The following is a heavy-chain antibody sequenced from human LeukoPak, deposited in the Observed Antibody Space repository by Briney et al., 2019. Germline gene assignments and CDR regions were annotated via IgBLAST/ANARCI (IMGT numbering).Heavy chain of an antibody. V-gene: IGHV3-30*02. D-gene: IGHD3-10*01. J-gene: IGHJ4*02. CDR2: IRYDGGNK. CDR3: AKHYGSGTYYPWAFDY. Sequence: GGSLRLSCAASGFTFSSYGMHWVRQAPGKGLEWVAFIRYDGGNKYYADSVRGRFTISRDNSKNTLYLQMNSLRPGDTAVYYCAKHYGSGTYYPWAFDYWGQGTLVTVSS. CDR1: GFTFSSYG.